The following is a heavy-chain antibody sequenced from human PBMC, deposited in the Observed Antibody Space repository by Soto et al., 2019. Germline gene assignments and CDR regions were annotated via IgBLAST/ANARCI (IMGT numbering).Heavy chain of an antibody. D-gene: IGHD3-9*01. CDR1: GFTFSNYA. Sequence: GGSLRLSCAASGFTFSNYAMSWVRQAPGKGQEWVSGISGSGDNKYYADSVKGRFTISRDNSKNTLYLQMNSLRAEDTAVYYCARSVVLRYFDWVYYYYGMDVWGQGTTVTVSS. V-gene: IGHV3-23*01. CDR3: ARSVVLRYFDWVYYYYGMDV. CDR2: ISGSGDNK. J-gene: IGHJ6*02.